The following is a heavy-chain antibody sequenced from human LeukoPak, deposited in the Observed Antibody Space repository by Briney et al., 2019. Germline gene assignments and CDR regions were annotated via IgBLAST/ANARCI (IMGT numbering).Heavy chain of an antibody. CDR1: CVSISSSNW. Sequence: SETPSPNFAVSCVSISSSNWGSWVRQPPGKGLEWIGEIYHSGSTNYNPSLKSRVTISVDKSKNQFSLKLSSVTAADTAVYYCARSVAAGPFDYWGQGTLVTVSS. J-gene: IGHJ4*02. CDR2: IYHSGST. D-gene: IGHD6-13*01. CDR3: ARSVAAGPFDY. V-gene: IGHV4-4*02.